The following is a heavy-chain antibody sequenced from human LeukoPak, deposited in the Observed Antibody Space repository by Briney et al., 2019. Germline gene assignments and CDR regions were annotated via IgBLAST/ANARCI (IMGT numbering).Heavy chain of an antibody. D-gene: IGHD3-3*01. CDR3: ARDGVTIFGVVIHHAFDI. J-gene: IGHJ3*02. CDR2: IYYSGST. Sequence: SETLSLTCIVSGGSISKYYWSWIRQPPGKGLEWIGYIYYSGSTYYNPSLKSRVTISVDTSKNQFSLKLSSVTAADTAVYYCARDGVTIFGVVIHHAFDIWGQGTMVTVSS. V-gene: IGHV4-30-4*08. CDR1: GGSISKYY.